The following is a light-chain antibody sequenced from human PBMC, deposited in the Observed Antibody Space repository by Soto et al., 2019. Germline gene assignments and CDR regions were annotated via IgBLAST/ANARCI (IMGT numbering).Light chain of an antibody. V-gene: IGKV3-15*01. Sequence: EIVMTQSPATLSVSPGERATLSCRASQSVSSNLAWYQQKPGQAPRLLIFGASTRATGIPARFSGSESGTEFPLTISSLQSEDFAVYSCKQYNTWPPITFGPETRLDIK. CDR3: KQYNTWPPIT. CDR1: QSVSSN. J-gene: IGKJ5*01. CDR2: GAS.